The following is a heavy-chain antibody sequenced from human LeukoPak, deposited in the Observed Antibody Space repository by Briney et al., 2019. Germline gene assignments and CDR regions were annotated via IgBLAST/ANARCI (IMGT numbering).Heavy chain of an antibody. J-gene: IGHJ4*02. D-gene: IGHD6-13*01. CDR2: IHYDGSNN. Sequence: GGSLRLSCAAPGFTFSSSAMHWVRQAPGKGLEWVAFIHYDGSNNYYADSVKGRFTISRDNSKNTLYLQMNTLRADDTAVYYCAKDHGSSDWYYFDYWGQGTLVTVSS. V-gene: IGHV3-30*02. CDR3: AKDHGSSDWYYFDY. CDR1: GFTFSSSA.